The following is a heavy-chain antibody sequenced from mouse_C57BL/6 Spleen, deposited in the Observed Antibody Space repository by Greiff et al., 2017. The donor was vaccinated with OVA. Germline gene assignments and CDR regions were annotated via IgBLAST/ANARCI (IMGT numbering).Heavy chain of an antibody. J-gene: IGHJ3*01. CDR3: AITAYYEYDEAWFAY. V-gene: IGHV1-74*01. D-gene: IGHD2-4*01. CDR1: GYTFTSYW. Sequence: QVQLQQPGAELVKPGASVKVSCKASGYTFTSYWMHWVKQRPGQGLEWIGRIHPSDSDTNYNQKFKGKATLTVDKSSSTAYMHLSSLTSEDSAVYYLAITAYYEYDEAWFAYWGQGTLVTVSA. CDR2: IHPSDSDT.